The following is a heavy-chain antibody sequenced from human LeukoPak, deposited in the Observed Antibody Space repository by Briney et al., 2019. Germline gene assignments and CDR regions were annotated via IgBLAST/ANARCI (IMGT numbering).Heavy chain of an antibody. CDR3: ARGGYYGSGNDFRFDP. D-gene: IGHD3-10*01. CDR1: GGSISSYY. Sequence: SETLSLTCTVSGGSISSYYWSWIRQSPGKGLECIGYIHYTGSTNYNPSLKSRVTKSVETSKNQFSLKLKSVTAADTAVYYCARGGYYGSGNDFRFDPWGQGTLVTVSS. CDR2: IHYTGST. J-gene: IGHJ5*02. V-gene: IGHV4-59*01.